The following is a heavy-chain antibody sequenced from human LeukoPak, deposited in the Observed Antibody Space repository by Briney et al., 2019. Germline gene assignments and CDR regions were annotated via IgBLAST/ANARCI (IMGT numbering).Heavy chain of an antibody. J-gene: IGHJ4*02. CDR3: ARGERAIPIYY. V-gene: IGHV1-69*05. CDR1: GGSFSNYA. D-gene: IGHD3-10*01. Sequence: SVKVPCKASGGSFSNYAISWVRRAPGQGLEWMGGIIPILGSATYAQHFQGRVTITMDESTTTAYMGLSSLRPGATAVFYCARGERAIPIYYWGQGTLVTVSS. CDR2: IIPILGSA.